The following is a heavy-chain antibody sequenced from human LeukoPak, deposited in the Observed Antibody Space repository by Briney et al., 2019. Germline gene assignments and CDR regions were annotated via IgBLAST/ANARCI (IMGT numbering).Heavy chain of an antibody. CDR3: ARARNGDPELYYYYYGMDV. D-gene: IGHD4-17*01. CDR2: INHSGST. Sequence: SETLSLTCAVYGGSFSGYYWSWIRQPLGKGLEWIGEINHSGSTNYNPSLKSRVTISVDTSKNQFSLKLSSVTAADTAVYYCARARNGDPELYYYYYGMDVWGQGTTVTVSS. J-gene: IGHJ6*02. CDR1: GGSFSGYY. V-gene: IGHV4-34*01.